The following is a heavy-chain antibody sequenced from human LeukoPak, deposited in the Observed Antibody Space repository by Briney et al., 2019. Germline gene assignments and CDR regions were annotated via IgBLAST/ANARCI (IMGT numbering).Heavy chain of an antibody. V-gene: IGHV3-30*04. J-gene: IGHJ4*02. Sequence: QSGRSLRLSCEASGFSFSTSGVPWVRQAPGKGLEWMAVISKDGRKNHYADSVKGRFTISRDNSKSTLFLQMNSLRPEDTAIYYCARDLLNYGSAYYDVGIFDSWGQGTRVTVSS. CDR3: ARDLLNYGSAYYDVGIFDS. D-gene: IGHD3-10*01. CDR1: GFSFSTSG. CDR2: ISKDGRKN.